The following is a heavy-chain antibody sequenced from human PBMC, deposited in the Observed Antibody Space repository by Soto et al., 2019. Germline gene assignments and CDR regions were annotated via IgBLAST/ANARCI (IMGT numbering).Heavy chain of an antibody. D-gene: IGHD2-15*01. J-gene: IGHJ2*01. CDR2: INSFSGDT. Sequence: QVQLVQSGAEVKKPGASVKVSCKASGYTFTHYGITWVRQAPGQGLEWMGWINSFSGDTNYPQKLQGRLTMTTDTATNTVYMELRKLRSDDTAVYYCARDLHSGGKYWYFDIWGRGTLVTVSS. CDR1: GYTFTHYG. V-gene: IGHV1-18*01. CDR3: ARDLHSGGKYWYFDI.